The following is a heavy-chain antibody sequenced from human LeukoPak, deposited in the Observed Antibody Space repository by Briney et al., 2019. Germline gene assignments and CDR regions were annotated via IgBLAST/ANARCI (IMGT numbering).Heavy chain of an antibody. D-gene: IGHD5-12*01. J-gene: IGHJ4*02. CDR3: ARNGVATIGIKGEFDY. CDR1: GGTFSGYY. CDR2: SNDSGGT. Sequence: PSETLSLTCAVYGGTFSGYYWSWIRQPPGKRLEWVGESNDSGGTNYNPSLKSRVTISADKSKNQVSLKLTSVTAADTAVYYCARNGVATIGIKGEFDYWGQGTLVTVSS. V-gene: IGHV4-34*01.